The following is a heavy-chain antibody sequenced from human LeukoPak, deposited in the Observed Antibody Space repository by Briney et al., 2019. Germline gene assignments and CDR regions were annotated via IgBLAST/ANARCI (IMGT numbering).Heavy chain of an antibody. CDR1: GGSISSYY. D-gene: IGHD3-3*01. CDR2: IYYSGST. CDR3: ARTYYQFWSGYHRAYNWVDP. J-gene: IGHJ5*02. V-gene: IGHV4-59*01. Sequence: SETLSLTCTVSGGSISSYYWSWIRQPPGKGLEWIGYIYYSGSTNYNPSLKSRVTISVDTSKNQFSLKLSSVTAADTAVYYCARTYYQFWSGYHRAYNWVDPWGQGTLVTVSS.